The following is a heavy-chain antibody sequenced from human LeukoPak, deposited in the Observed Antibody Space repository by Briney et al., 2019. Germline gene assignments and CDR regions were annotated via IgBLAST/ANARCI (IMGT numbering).Heavy chain of an antibody. CDR3: ARSLRFLEWLGSYYYYYMGV. Sequence: GGSLRLSCAASGFTFSSYSMNWVRQAPGKGLEWVSSISSSSSYIYYADSVKGRFTISRDNAKNSLYLQMNSLRAEDTAVYYCARSLRFLEWLGSYYYYYMGVWGKGTTVTVSS. V-gene: IGHV3-21*01. J-gene: IGHJ6*03. CDR2: ISSSSSYI. D-gene: IGHD3-3*01. CDR1: GFTFSSYS.